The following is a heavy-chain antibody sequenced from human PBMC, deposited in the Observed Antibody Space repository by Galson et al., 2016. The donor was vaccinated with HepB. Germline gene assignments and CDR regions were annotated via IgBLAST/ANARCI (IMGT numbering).Heavy chain of an antibody. Sequence: SLRLSCAASGFTFSGSAMHWVRQASGKGLEWVGRIRNKANSYATAYAASVKGTFTISRDDSKNTAYLQMNSLKTEDTAVYYCTRSSDYGSNLHYYYGMDVWGQGTTVTVSS. CDR2: IRNKANSYAT. D-gene: IGHD4-23*01. V-gene: IGHV3-73*01. CDR3: TRSSDYGSNLHYYYGMDV. J-gene: IGHJ6*02. CDR1: GFTFSGSA.